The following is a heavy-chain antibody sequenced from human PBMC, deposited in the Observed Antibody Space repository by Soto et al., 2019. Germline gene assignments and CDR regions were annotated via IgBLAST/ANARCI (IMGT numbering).Heavy chain of an antibody. CDR2: ISYDGSNK. D-gene: IGHD3-10*01. V-gene: IGHV3-30*18. J-gene: IGHJ6*01. Sequence: QVQLVESGGGVVQPGRSLRLSCAASGFTFSSYGMHWVRQAPGKGLEWVAVISYDGSNKYYADSVKGRFTISRDNSKNTLYLQMNSLRAEDTAVYYCAKDWTWFGEFIDQDDYYGMEVW. CDR3: AKDWTWFGEFIDQDDYYGMEV. CDR1: GFTFSSYG.